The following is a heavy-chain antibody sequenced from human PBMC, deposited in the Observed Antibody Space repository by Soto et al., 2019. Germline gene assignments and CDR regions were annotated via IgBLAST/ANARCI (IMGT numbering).Heavy chain of an antibody. Sequence: SETLSLTCAVSGGPITSSTYSWGWIRQPPGKTLEWIGTIYYHGNTYSNPSLKSRVTISVDTSNNQLSLKLRSVTAADTAVYYCARHDGFSSGYYFDYWGQGTLVTVSS. CDR3: ARHDGFSSGYYFDY. J-gene: IGHJ4*02. CDR1: GGPITSSTYS. V-gene: IGHV4-39*01. D-gene: IGHD3-22*01. CDR2: IYYHGNT.